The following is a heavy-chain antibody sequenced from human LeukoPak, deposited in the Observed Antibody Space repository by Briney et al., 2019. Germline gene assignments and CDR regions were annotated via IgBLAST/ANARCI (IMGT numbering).Heavy chain of an antibody. V-gene: IGHV4-59*12. CDR1: GGSISSYS. J-gene: IGHJ4*02. CDR3: ARDLY. Sequence: SETLSLTCTVYGGSISSYSWSWIRQPPGKGLEWIGTIYHSGSTYYNPSLKSRVTISVDTSKNQFSLKLSSVTAADTAVYYCARDLYWGQGTLVTVSS. CDR2: IYHSGST.